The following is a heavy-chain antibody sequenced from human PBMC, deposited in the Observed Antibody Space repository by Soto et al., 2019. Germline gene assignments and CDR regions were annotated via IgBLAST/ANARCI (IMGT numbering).Heavy chain of an antibody. J-gene: IGHJ3*02. V-gene: IGHV4-31*01. CDR2: IYYSGNT. CDR3: ARVKGDCSGDSCYGQISFYI. D-gene: IGHD2-15*01. CDR1: GGSISRGGYY. Sequence: QVQLQESGPGLVKPSQTLSLTCTVSGGSISRGGYYWSWIRQHPGKGLEWIGYIYYSGNTYYNPSLKSQVTISVDTSKNQFSLKLSSGTAADTAVYYCARVKGDCSGDSCYGQISFYIWGHGTMVTVSS.